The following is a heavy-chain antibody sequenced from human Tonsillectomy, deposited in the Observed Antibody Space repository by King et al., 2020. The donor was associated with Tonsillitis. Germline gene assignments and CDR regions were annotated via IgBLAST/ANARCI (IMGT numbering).Heavy chain of an antibody. CDR2: ISTLGGDT. CDR3: VKGNWRLELRQNAFDI. V-gene: IGHV3-64D*08. CDR1: GFTFSSYT. D-gene: IGHD1-7*01. J-gene: IGHJ3*02. Sequence: VQLVESGGGLVQPGGSLRLSCSASGFTFSSYTMHWVRQAPGKGLEHVSAISTLGGDTYYADSVTGRFTISRDNSKDTLYLQLSSLRPEDTGVYYCVKGNWRLELRQNAFDIWGRGTMVTVSS.